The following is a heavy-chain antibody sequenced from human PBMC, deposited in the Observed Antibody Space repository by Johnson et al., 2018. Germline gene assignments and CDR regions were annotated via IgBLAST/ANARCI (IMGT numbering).Heavy chain of an antibody. Sequence: VQLVQSGGGLVKPGGSLRLSCAASGFTFSSYWMTWVRQAPGKGLEWVASIKKDGSEKYHVDSVKGRFAISRDNARNSVYLQMNSLRAEDTAVYYCARDRDTGDGFDVWGQGTTVTVSS. CDR3: ARDRDTGDGFDV. D-gene: IGHD7-27*01. CDR2: IKKDGSEK. V-gene: IGHV3-7*01. J-gene: IGHJ6*02. CDR1: GFTFSSYW.